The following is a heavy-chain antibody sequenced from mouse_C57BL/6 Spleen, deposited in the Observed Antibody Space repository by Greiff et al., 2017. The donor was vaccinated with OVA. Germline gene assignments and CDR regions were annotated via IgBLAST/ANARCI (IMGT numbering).Heavy chain of an antibody. Sequence: EVQLVESGGGLVQSGRSLRLSCATSGFTFRDFYMEWVRQAPGKGLEWIAASRNKANDYTTEYSASVKGRFIVSRDTSQSILYLQMNALRAEDTAIYYCSSAALVYDYDYAMDYWGHGAPVTVSS. CDR2: SRNKANDYTT. CDR3: SSAALVYDYDYAMDY. J-gene: IGHJ4*01. D-gene: IGHD2-4*01. CDR1: GFTFRDFY. V-gene: IGHV7-1*01.